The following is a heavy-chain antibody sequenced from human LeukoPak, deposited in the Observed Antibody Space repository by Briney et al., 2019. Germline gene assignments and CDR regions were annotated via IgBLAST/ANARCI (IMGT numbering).Heavy chain of an antibody. CDR2: INPNSGGT. D-gene: IGHD1-26*01. V-gene: IGHV1-2*02. CDR3: ATPGSGSYIRNYYYYGMDV. CDR1: GYTFTGYY. Sequence: ASVKVSCKASGYTFTGYYMHWVRQAPGQGLEWMGWINPNSGGTNYAQKFQGRVTMTRDTSISTAYVELSRLRSDDTAVYYCATPGSGSYIRNYYYYGMDVWGQGTTVTVSS. J-gene: IGHJ6*02.